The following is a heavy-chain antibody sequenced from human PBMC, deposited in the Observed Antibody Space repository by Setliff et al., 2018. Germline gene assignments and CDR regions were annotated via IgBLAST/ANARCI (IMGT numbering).Heavy chain of an antibody. CDR1: GGSINSGDYF. CDR2: IYYTGST. V-gene: IGHV4-31*03. Sequence: PSETLSLTCTVSGGSINSGDYFWSWFRQLPGKGLEWIGYIYYTGSTHYNPSLKSRLTMSVDTSKNQFSLKLTSMTAADTAVYYCAKGGGRYHSDSWGQGILVTVSS. D-gene: IGHD1-1*01. J-gene: IGHJ4*02. CDR3: AKGGGRYHSDS.